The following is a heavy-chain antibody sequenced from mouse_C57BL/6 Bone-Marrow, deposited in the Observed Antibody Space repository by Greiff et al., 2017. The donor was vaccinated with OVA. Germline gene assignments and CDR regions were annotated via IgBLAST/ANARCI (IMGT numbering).Heavy chain of an antibody. CDR3: AIRDGYYSFAY. CDR1: GFSFTSSG. D-gene: IGHD2-3*01. V-gene: IGHV2-6*01. Sequence: QVQLKQSGPGLVAPSQSLSITCTVSGFSFTSSGVDWVRQSPGQGLEWLGVIWGVGSTNYNSALKSRLSISKDNSKSQVFLKMNSLQTDDTAMYYCAIRDGYYSFAYWGQGTLVTVSA. J-gene: IGHJ3*01. CDR2: IWGVGST.